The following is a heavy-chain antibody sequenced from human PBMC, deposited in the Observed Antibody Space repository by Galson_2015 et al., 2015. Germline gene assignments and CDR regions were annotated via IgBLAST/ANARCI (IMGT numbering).Heavy chain of an antibody. J-gene: IGHJ4*02. V-gene: IGHV3-48*02. Sequence: SLRLSCAASGFTFSSYTISWVRQAPGKGLEWVSYISSSSATIYYAYSVKGRFTISRNNAKNSLYLQKNSLSDEDTAVYYCARDPWRGSYKVVYFDYWGQGTLVTVSS. CDR3: ARDPWRGSYKVVYFDY. CDR2: ISSSSATI. D-gene: IGHD1-26*01. CDR1: GFTFSSYT.